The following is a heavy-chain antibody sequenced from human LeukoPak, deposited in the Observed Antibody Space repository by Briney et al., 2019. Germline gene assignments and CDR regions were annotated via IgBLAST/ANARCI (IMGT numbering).Heavy chain of an antibody. CDR1: GGSISSYY. CDR2: FYYSGST. V-gene: IGHV4-39*01. Sequence: ETLSLTCTVSGGSISSYYWGWIRQPPGKGLQWIGSFYYSGSTYYNPSLKSRVTIYVDTSKNQFSLKLSSETAADTAVYYCARGRRDGYNLEYFDKWGQGTLVTVSS. J-gene: IGHJ4*02. D-gene: IGHD5-24*01. CDR3: ARGRRDGYNLEYFDK.